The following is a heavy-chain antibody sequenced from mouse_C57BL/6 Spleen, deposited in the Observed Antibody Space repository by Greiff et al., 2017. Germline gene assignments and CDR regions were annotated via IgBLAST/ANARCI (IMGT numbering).Heavy chain of an antibody. CDR2: ISYDGSN. CDR1: GYSITSGYY. CDR3: ASSLHYDYDVGFAY. D-gene: IGHD2-4*01. J-gene: IGHJ3*01. Sequence: DVHLVESGPGLVKPSQSLSLTCSVTGYSITSGYYWNWIRQFPGNKLEWMGYISYDGSNNYNPSLKNRISITRDTSKNQFFLKLNSVTTEDTATYYCASSLHYDYDVGFAYWGQGTLVTVSA. V-gene: IGHV3-6*01.